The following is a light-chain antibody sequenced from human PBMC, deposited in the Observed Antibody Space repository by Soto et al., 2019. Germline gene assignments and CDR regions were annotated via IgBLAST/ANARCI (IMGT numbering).Light chain of an antibody. V-gene: IGKV1-27*01. CDR2: SAS. J-gene: IGKJ1*01. CDR3: QNYHSAPWT. Sequence: DTQLTQSPSSLSASVGDRVIITCRVSQGISSYLNCYRQKSGKPPKLLIYSASNLQSGVPSRFSGSRSGTDFTLTISSLQPEDIATYYCQNYHSAPWTFGQGTKVDIK. CDR1: QGISSY.